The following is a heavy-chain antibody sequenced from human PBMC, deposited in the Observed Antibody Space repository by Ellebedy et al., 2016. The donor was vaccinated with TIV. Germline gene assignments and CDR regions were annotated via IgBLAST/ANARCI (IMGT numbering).Heavy chain of an antibody. V-gene: IGHV4-59*12. D-gene: IGHD3-10*01. Sequence: SETLSLTXTVSGDSISTYYWSWIRQPPGKGLEWIGYVYYSGSTNYNPSLKSRVTISVDTSKNQFSLKLSSVTAADTAVYYCARGSAGGFGEYFDYWGQGTLVTVSS. J-gene: IGHJ4*02. CDR1: GDSISTYY. CDR3: ARGSAGGFGEYFDY. CDR2: VYYSGST.